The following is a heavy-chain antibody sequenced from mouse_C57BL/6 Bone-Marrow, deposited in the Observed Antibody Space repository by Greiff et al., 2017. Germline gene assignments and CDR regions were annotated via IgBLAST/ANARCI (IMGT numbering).Heavy chain of an antibody. Sequence: QVQLQQPGAELVKPGASVKLSCTASGYTFTSDWMHWVKQRPGRGLEWIGRIDPKSGGTKYNEKFQGKATLTVDKPSSTAYMQLSSLTSEDSAVXYCAGYYYGSPPYYFDYWGQGTTLTVSS. D-gene: IGHD1-1*01. V-gene: IGHV1-72*01. J-gene: IGHJ2*01. CDR2: IDPKSGGT. CDR3: AGYYYGSPPYYFDY. CDR1: GYTFTSDW.